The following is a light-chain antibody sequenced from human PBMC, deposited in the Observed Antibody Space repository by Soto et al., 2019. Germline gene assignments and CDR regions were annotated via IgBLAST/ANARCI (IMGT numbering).Light chain of an antibody. CDR2: EVT. Sequence: ALTQPPSASGSPGQSVTISCTGTSSDVGGYNYVSWYQQYPGKAPKLLIYEVTKRPSGVPDRFSGSKSGNTASLTVSGLQIDDEADYYCSSYTTSVRVFGTGTKITVL. V-gene: IGLV2-8*01. J-gene: IGLJ1*01. CDR1: SSDVGGYNY. CDR3: SSYTTSVRV.